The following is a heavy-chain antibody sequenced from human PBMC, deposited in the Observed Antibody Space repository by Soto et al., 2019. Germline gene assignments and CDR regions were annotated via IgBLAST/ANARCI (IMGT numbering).Heavy chain of an antibody. V-gene: IGHV1-3*01. D-gene: IGHD3-16*01. CDR3: ASDYVSEGASDY. J-gene: IGHJ4*02. CDR2: INAVNGKT. CDR1: GYTFTSYA. Sequence: GASVKVSCKASGYTFTSYAMHWVRQAPGQRLEWMGRINAVNGKTKYSQKFQGRVTITRDKSTSTAYMELSSLRSEDTAVYYCASDYVSEGASDYWGQGTLVTVSS.